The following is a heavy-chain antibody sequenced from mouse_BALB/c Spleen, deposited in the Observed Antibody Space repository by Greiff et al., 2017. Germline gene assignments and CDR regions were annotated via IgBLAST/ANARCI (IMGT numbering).Heavy chain of an antibody. CDR1: GFSLSTSGMG. Sequence: QVTLKESGPGILQPSQTLSLTCSFSGFSLSTSGMGVSWIRQPSGKGLEWLAHIYWDDDKRYNPSLKSRLTISKDTSRNQVFLKITSVDTADTATYYCAHYYGYEEWFAYWGQGTLVTVSA. D-gene: IGHD1-2*01. J-gene: IGHJ3*01. V-gene: IGHV8-12*01. CDR3: AHYYGYEEWFAY. CDR2: IYWDDDK.